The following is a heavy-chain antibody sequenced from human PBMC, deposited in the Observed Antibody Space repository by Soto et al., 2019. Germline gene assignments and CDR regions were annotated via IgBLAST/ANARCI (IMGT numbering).Heavy chain of an antibody. V-gene: IGHV3-74*01. CDR1: GFTFSSYW. CDR2: INSDGSST. D-gene: IGHD2-15*01. CDR3: ARTSLVVPAATREDY. J-gene: IGHJ4*02. Sequence: EVQLVESGRGLVQPGGSLRLSCAASGFTFSSYWMHWVRQAPGKGLVWVSRINSDGSSTSYADSVTGRFTISRDNAKNTVYLQMNSLRAEDTAVYYCARTSLVVPAATREDYWGQGTLVTVSS.